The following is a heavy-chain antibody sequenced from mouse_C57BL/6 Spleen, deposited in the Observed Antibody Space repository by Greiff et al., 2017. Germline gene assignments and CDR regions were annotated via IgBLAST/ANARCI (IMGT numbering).Heavy chain of an antibody. D-gene: IGHD3-2*02. J-gene: IGHJ4*01. CDR3: APDSSGYEGFMDY. CDR2: IHPNSGST. Sequence: QVQLQQPGAELVKPGASVKLSCKASGYTFTSYWMHWVKQRPGQGLEWIGMIHPNSGSTNYNEKFKSKATLTVDKSSSTAYMQLSSLTSEDSAVYYGAPDSSGYEGFMDYWGQGTSVTVSS. CDR1: GYTFTSYW. V-gene: IGHV1-64*01.